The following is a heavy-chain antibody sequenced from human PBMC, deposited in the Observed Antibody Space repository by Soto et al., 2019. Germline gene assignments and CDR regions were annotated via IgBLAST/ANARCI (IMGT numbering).Heavy chain of an antibody. J-gene: IGHJ3*02. CDR2: MSHSGGT. V-gene: IGHV4-34*01. CDR3: ARVERGTVTTVVDAFDI. Sequence: QVQLQQWGAGLLKPSETLSLTCAVYGGFVSSGSYYWSWIRQPPGKGLEWIGEMSHSGGTHFNPSLKSRGTISVDTSKNQFSRNIYSVTAADTALYYCARVERGTVTTVVDAFDIWGPGTMVTVSS. CDR1: GGFVSSGSYY. D-gene: IGHD1-1*01.